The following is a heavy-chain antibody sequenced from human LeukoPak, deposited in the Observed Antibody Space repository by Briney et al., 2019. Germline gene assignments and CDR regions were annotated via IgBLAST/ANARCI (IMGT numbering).Heavy chain of an antibody. V-gene: IGHV1-2*02. CDR3: ARDMGAAVAGTSPAFDP. CDR2: INPNSGGT. CDR1: GYTFTGYY. J-gene: IGHJ5*02. D-gene: IGHD6-19*01. Sequence: ASVKVSCKASGYTFTGYYMHWVRQAPGQGLEWMGWINPNSGGTNYAQKFQGRVTMTRDTSISTAYMELSRLRSDDTAVYYCARDMGAAVAGTSPAFDPWGQGTLVTVSS.